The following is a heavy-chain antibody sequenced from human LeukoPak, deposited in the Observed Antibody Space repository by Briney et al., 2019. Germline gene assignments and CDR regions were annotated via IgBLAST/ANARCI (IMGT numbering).Heavy chain of an antibody. CDR1: GFTFNTHS. V-gene: IGHV3-48*01. CDR3: ARGPSGYHNT. Sequence: GGSLRLSCAASGFTFNTHSMNWVRQAPGKGLEWVSYISSSGATSYYADSVKGRFTISRDNAKNLVYLQMNSLRADDTAVYYCARGPSGYHNTGGQGTLVTVSS. CDR2: ISSSGATS. J-gene: IGHJ4*02. D-gene: IGHD5-12*01.